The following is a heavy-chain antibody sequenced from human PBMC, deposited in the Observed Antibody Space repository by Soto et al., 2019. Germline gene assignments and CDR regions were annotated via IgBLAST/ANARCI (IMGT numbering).Heavy chain of an antibody. D-gene: IGHD4-17*01. V-gene: IGHV1-69*12. CDR2: IIPIFGTA. CDR3: ARARNDNYGSGMDV. Sequence: QVQLVQSGAEVKKPGSPVKVSCKASGGTFSRYGISWVRQAPGQGLEWMGGIIPIFGTANYAQKFQGRVTITADDSTSTAYMELSSLRSEDTAVYYCARARNDNYGSGMDVWGQGTTVTVSS. J-gene: IGHJ6*02. CDR1: GGTFSRYG.